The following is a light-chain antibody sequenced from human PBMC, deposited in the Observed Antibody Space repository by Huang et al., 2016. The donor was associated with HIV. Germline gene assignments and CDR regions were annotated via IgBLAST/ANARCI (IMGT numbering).Light chain of an antibody. CDR1: QSLLYNLNSKNY. CDR3: QQYYRNPQT. V-gene: IGKV4-1*01. Sequence: DIVMTQSPDSLSISPGERATINCKSSQSLLYNLNSKNYLAWFQKRPGQPHKLLFHWSASRQTGIPKRCSASGSGKDFTLTIDNLQTEDVEIYYCQQYYRNPQTVGRGTAVEI. CDR2: WSA. J-gene: IGKJ4*01.